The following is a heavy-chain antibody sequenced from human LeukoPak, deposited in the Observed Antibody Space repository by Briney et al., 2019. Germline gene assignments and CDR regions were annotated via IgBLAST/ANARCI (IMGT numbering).Heavy chain of an antibody. Sequence: SETLSLTCAVYGGSFSGYYWSWIRQPPGKGLEWIGEINHSGSTNYNPSLKSRVTISVDTSKNQFSLKLSSVTAADTAVYYCARQGRGSSAGFDYWGQGTLVTVSS. CDR3: ARQGRGSSAGFDY. D-gene: IGHD6-13*01. CDR2: INHSGST. J-gene: IGHJ4*02. V-gene: IGHV4-34*01. CDR1: GGSFSGYY.